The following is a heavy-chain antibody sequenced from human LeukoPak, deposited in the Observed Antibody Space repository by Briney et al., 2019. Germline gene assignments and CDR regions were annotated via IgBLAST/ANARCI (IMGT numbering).Heavy chain of an antibody. J-gene: IGHJ5*02. D-gene: IGHD6-19*01. CDR1: GGIFSDYA. V-gene: IGHV1-18*01. CDR2: ISAYNGNT. CDR3: ARVDIAVAGTRWFDP. Sequence: ASVKVSCKASGGIFSDYALNWVRQAPGQGLEWMGWISAYNGNTNYAQKLQGRVTMTTDTSTSTAYMELRSLRSDDTAVYYCARVDIAVAGTRWFDPWGQGTLVTVSS.